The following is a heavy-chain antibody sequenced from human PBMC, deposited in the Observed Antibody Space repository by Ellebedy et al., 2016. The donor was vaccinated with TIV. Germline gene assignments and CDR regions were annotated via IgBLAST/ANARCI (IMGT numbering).Heavy chain of an antibody. D-gene: IGHD6-13*01. V-gene: IGHV1-18*04. CDR3: ARVAAAAGGGFDY. CDR1: GYTFTSFG. J-gene: IGHJ4*02. CDR2: ISAYNGNT. Sequence: AASVKVSCKASGYTFTSFGISWVRQAPGQGLEWMGWISAYNGNTNYAQKLQGRVTMTTDTSTSTAYIEMRSLRSDDTAVYYCARVAAAAGGGFDYWGQGTLVTVSS.